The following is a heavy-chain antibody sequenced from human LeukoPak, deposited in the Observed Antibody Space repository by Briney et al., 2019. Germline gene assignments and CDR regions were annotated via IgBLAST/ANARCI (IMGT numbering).Heavy chain of an antibody. J-gene: IGHJ4*02. V-gene: IGHV4-39*01. CDR3: ARLGFYGLTDY. Sequence: SETLSLTCTVSGGSISSSSYYWGWIRQPPGKGLEWIGSIYYSGSTYYNPSLKSRVTISVDTSKNQFPLKLSSVTAADTAVYYCARLGFYGLTDYWGQGTLVTVSS. CDR2: IYYSGST. CDR1: GGSISSSSYY. D-gene: IGHD2/OR15-2a*01.